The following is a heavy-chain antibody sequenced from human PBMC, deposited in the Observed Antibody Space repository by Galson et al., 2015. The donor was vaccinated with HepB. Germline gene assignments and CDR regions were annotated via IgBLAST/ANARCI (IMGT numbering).Heavy chain of an antibody. D-gene: IGHD3-22*01. CDR1: GFTFSSYA. Sequence: SLRLSCAASGFTFSSYAMSWVRQAPGKGLEWVSAISGSGGSTYYADSVKGRFTISRDNSKNTLYLQMNSLRAEDTAVYYCAKGDYYDSRGGSYFDYWGQGTLVTVSS. CDR2: ISGSGGST. V-gene: IGHV3-23*01. J-gene: IGHJ4*02. CDR3: AKGDYYDSRGGSYFDY.